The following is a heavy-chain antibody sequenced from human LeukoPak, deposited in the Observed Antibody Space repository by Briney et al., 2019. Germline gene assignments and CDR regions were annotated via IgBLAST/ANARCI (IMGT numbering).Heavy chain of an antibody. Sequence: GGPLRLSCAASGFTFSSYSMNWVRQAPGKGLEWVSSISSSSSYIYYADSVKGRFTISRDNAKNSLCLQMNSLRAEDTAVYYCARGGRWWVIHDWGQGTLVTVSS. CDR2: ISSSSSYI. J-gene: IGHJ4*02. CDR1: GFTFSSYS. CDR3: ARGGRWWVIHD. V-gene: IGHV3-21*01. D-gene: IGHD3-16*02.